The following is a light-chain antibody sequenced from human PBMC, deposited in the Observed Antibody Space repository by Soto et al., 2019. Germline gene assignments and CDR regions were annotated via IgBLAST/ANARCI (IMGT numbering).Light chain of an antibody. V-gene: IGKV1-16*02. CDR2: AAS. J-gene: IGKJ4*01. CDR1: EDIRNY. CDR3: QQYYIFPLT. Sequence: DIRMTQSPSSVSASVGDRVTITCRASEDIRNYLAWFQQKPGKAPKTLIYAASNFQSGVPPKFSGSGAGTDFTLTINGLEPVDFATYFCQQYYIFPLTFGGGTNVEI.